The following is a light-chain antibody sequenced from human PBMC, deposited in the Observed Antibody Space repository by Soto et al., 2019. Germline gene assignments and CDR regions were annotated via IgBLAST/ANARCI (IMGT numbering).Light chain of an antibody. CDR3: QQSYSTPYT. J-gene: IGKJ2*01. V-gene: IGKV1-39*01. CDR2: AAS. CDR1: QSISSY. Sequence: DIQMPQSPSSLSASVGDRVTITCRASQSISSYLNWYQQKPGKAPMLLIYAASSLQSGVPSRFSGSGSGTDFTLTISSLQPEDFATYYCQQSYSTPYTFGQGTKLEIK.